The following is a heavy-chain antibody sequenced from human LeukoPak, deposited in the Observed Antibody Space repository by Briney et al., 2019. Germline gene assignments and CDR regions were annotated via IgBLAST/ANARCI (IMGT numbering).Heavy chain of an antibody. CDR1: GYTFTSYA. Sequence: ASVKVSCKASGYTFTSYAMNWVRQAPGQGPEWMGWINTNTGNPTYAQGFTGWFVFSLDTSVSTAYLQISSLKAENTAVYYCAREGGVRGVIISSWFDPWGQGTLVTVSS. CDR2: INTNTGNP. D-gene: IGHD3-10*01. V-gene: IGHV7-4-1*02. CDR3: AREGGVRGVIISSWFDP. J-gene: IGHJ5*02.